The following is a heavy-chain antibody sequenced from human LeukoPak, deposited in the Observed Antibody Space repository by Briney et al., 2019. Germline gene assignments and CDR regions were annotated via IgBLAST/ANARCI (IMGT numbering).Heavy chain of an antibody. CDR3: ARDLDVVVGPAHYDALDL. J-gene: IGHJ3*01. D-gene: IGHD2-15*01. V-gene: IGHV3-11*04. Sequence: GGSPRLSCAASGFTFSDYYINWIRQAPGKGLEWVSSISRSGSAIFYADSVRGRFTISRDNAKNSLFLQMNSLRAEDTAVYYCARDLDVVVGPAHYDALDLWGQGTPVTVS. CDR1: GFTFSDYY. CDR2: ISRSGSAI.